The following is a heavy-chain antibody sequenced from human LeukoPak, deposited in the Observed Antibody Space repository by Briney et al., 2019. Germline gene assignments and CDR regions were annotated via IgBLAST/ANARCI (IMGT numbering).Heavy chain of an antibody. J-gene: IGHJ5*02. CDR1: GYTFTKYY. CDR3: ARDNSVGDYAWWFDP. Sequence: APVKVSCKASGYTFTKYYMHWVRQAPGQGLEWLGLINPSGAYTWYAQKLQGRVTMTRDMSTSTDYMELSSLRSEDTAVYYCARDNSVGDYAWWFDPWGQGTLVTVSS. CDR2: INPSGAYT. D-gene: IGHD1-26*01. V-gene: IGHV1-46*01.